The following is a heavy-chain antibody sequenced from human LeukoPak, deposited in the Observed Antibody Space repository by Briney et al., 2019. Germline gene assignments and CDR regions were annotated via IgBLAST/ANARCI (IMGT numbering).Heavy chain of an antibody. CDR3: ATYYDILSGYTFDY. D-gene: IGHD3-9*01. Sequence: PSETLSLTCTASGGSISRSNWRSWVRQPPGKGLEWIGEIHDTGSTNYNPPLKSRVTMSLDKSKNQFSLNLNSVTAADTAVYYCATYYDILSGYTFDYWGQGTLVAVSS. CDR1: GGSISRSNW. J-gene: IGHJ4*02. V-gene: IGHV4-4*02. CDR2: IHDTGST.